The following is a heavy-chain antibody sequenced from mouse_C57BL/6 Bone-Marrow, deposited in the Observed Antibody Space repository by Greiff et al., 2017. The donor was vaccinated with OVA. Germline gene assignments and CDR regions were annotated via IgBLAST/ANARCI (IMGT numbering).Heavy chain of an antibody. D-gene: IGHD4-1*01. CDR2: FYPGSGSI. V-gene: IGHV1-62-2*01. J-gene: IGHJ2*01. CDR1: GYTFTEYT. CDR3: ARHEVWVTGTGDYYFDY. Sequence: QVQLQQSGAELVKPGASVKLSCKASGYTFTEYTIHWVKQRSGQGLEWIGWFYPGSGSIKYNEKFKDKATLTADKSSSTVYMELSRLTSEDSAVYFCARHEVWVTGTGDYYFDYWGQGTTRTVSS.